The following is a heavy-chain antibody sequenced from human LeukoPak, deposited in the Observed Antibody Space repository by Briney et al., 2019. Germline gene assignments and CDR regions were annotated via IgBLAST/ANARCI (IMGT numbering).Heavy chain of an antibody. Sequence: SQTLSLTCAISGDSVSSNSAAWNWIRQSPSRGLEWLGRTYYRSKWYNDYAVSVKSRITINPDTSKNQFSLQLNSVTPEDTAVYYCARETVVVPAAIPGWWFGPWGQGTLVTVSS. D-gene: IGHD2-2*02. CDR1: GDSVSSNSAA. V-gene: IGHV6-1*01. J-gene: IGHJ5*02. CDR3: ARETVVVPAAIPGWWFGP. CDR2: TYYRSKWYN.